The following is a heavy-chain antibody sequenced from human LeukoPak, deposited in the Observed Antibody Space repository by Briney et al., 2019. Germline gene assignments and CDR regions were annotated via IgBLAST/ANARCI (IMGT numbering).Heavy chain of an antibody. CDR2: INHSGST. Sequence: SETLSLTCAVYGGSFSGYYWSWIRQPPGEGLEWIGEINHSGSTNYNPSLKSRVTISVDTSKNQFSLKLSSVTAADTAVYYCARPLYSSSWSSGNWFDPWGQGTLVTVSS. CDR1: GGSFSGYY. D-gene: IGHD6-13*01. J-gene: IGHJ5*02. CDR3: ARPLYSSSWSSGNWFDP. V-gene: IGHV4-34*01.